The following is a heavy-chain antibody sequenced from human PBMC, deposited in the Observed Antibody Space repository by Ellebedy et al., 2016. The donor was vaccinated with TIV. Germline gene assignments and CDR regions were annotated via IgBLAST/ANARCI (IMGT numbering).Heavy chain of an antibody. Sequence: MPSETLSLTCTVSGGSISSYYWSWIRQPPGKGLEWIGYIYYSGSTNYNPSLKSRVTISVDTSKNQFSLTLSSVTAADTAVYYCAFSRSGRVFDYWGQGTLVTVSS. V-gene: IGHV4-59*08. CDR3: AFSRSGRVFDY. CDR2: IYYSGST. D-gene: IGHD3-10*01. CDR1: GGSISSYY. J-gene: IGHJ4*02.